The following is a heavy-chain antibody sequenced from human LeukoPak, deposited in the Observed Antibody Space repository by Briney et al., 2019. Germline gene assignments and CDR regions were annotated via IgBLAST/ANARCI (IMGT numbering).Heavy chain of an antibody. V-gene: IGHV3-43*02. Sequence: GASLRLSCAASGFTFDDYAMHWVRQAPGKGLDGVSLISGVGGSTYYVDSVKGRFTISRDNSKNSLYLQMNSPRTEDTALYYCAKDGNGCSVGSCLLGDFDYWGQGTLVIVSS. D-gene: IGHD2-15*01. CDR2: ISGVGGST. CDR1: GFTFDDYA. CDR3: AKDGNGCSVGSCLLGDFDY. J-gene: IGHJ4*02.